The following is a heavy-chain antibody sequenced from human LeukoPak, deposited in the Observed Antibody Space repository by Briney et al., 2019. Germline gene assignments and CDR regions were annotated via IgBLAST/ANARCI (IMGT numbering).Heavy chain of an antibody. V-gene: IGHV4-59*01. D-gene: IGHD6-13*01. J-gene: IGHJ3*02. CDR3: AKSSSWYGAFDI. CDR2: IYYSGST. Sequence: SETLSLTCTVSGGSISSYYWSWIRQPPGKGLEWIGYIYYSGSTNYNSSLKSRVTISVDTSKNQFSLKLSSVTAADTAVYYCAKSSSWYGAFDIWGQGTMVTVSS. CDR1: GGSISSYY.